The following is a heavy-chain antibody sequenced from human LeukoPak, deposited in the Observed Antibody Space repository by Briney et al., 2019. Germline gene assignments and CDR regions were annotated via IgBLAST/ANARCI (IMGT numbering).Heavy chain of an antibody. CDR2: IYYSGST. J-gene: IGHJ4*02. V-gene: IGHV4-30-4*07. Sequence: SETLSLTCAVSGGSISSGGYSWSWIRQPPGKGLEWIGYIYYSGSTYYNPSLKSRVTISVDTSKNQFSLKLSSVTAADTAVYYCARAGRATAGSSQLDYWGQGTLVTVSS. CDR1: GGSISSGGYS. D-gene: IGHD6-13*01. CDR3: ARAGRATAGSSQLDY.